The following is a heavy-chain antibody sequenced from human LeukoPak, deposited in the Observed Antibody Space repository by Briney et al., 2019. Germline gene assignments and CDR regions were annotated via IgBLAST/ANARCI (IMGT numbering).Heavy chain of an antibody. CDR2: IYWDDDK. Sequence: SGPTLVNPTQTLTLTCTFSGFSLSTSGVGVGWIRQPPGKALEWLALIYWDDDKRYSPSLKSRLTITKDTSKNQVVLTMTNMDPVDTATYYCAHRRSGGHGDHDAFDIWGQGTMVTVSS. CDR3: AHRRSGGHGDHDAFDI. J-gene: IGHJ3*02. V-gene: IGHV2-5*02. CDR1: GFSLSTSGVG. D-gene: IGHD3-10*01.